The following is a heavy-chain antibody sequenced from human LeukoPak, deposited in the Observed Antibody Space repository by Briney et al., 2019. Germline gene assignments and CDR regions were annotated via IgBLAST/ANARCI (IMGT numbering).Heavy chain of an antibody. CDR2: INHSGRT. CDR1: GGSFSGYY. J-gene: IGHJ6*03. V-gene: IGHV4-34*01. D-gene: IGHD2-2*01. Sequence: SETLSLTCAVYGGSFSGYYWSWIRDPPGKGLEWIGEINHSGRTNYNPSLKSRVTISVDTSKIQFSLKLSSVPATDTAVYYGARGGQHCSSTSCYQYRYYYYYYRVVWGKGTRVSVFS. CDR3: ARGGQHCSSTSCYQYRYYYYYYRVV.